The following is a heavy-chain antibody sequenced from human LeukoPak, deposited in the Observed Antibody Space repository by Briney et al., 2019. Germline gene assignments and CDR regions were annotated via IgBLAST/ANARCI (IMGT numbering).Heavy chain of an antibody. Sequence: PSETLSLTCTVSGGSISSYYWGWIRQPAGKGLERIGRIYSSGSTNYNPSLKSRVTMSVDTSKNQFSLKLSSVTAADTAVYYCARGDILTGYFGYWGQGTLVTVSS. J-gene: IGHJ4*02. D-gene: IGHD3-9*01. CDR1: GGSISSYY. CDR3: ARGDILTGYFGY. V-gene: IGHV4-4*07. CDR2: IYSSGST.